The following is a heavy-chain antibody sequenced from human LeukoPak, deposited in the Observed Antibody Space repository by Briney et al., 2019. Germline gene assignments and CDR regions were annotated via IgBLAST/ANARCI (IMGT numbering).Heavy chain of an antibody. CDR1: GYTFTSYG. V-gene: IGHV1-69*13. Sequence: ASVKVSCKASGYTFTSYGISWVRQAPGQGLEWMGGIIPIFGTANYAQKFQGRVTITADESTSTAYMELSSLRSEDTAVYYCASGGSLQLWTYTLDYWGQGTLVTVSS. J-gene: IGHJ4*02. CDR3: ASGGSLQLWTYTLDY. D-gene: IGHD5-18*01. CDR2: IIPIFGTA.